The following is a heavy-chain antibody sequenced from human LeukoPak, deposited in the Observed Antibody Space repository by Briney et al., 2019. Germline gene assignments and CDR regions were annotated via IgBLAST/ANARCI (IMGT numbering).Heavy chain of an antibody. CDR3: ARLTYYYDSSGYYPFDP. CDR2: INHSGST. D-gene: IGHD3-22*01. V-gene: IGHV4-34*01. Sequence: SETLSLTCAVYGGSFGGYYWSWIRQPPGKGLEWIGEINHSGSTNYNPSLKSRVTISVDTSKNQFSLKLSSVTAADTAVYYCARLTYYYDSSGYYPFDPWGQGTLVTVSS. CDR1: GGSFGGYY. J-gene: IGHJ5*02.